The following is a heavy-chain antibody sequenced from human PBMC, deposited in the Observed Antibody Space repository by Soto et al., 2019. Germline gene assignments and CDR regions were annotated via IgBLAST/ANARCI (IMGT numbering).Heavy chain of an antibody. J-gene: IGHJ4*02. CDR3: ARRLDPLQYSDY. CDR1: GFTFDDYG. V-gene: IGHV3-48*02. Sequence: VQLVESGGGLVQPGGSLRLSCAASGFTFDDYGMNWVRQAPGKRLEWVSFISFSGNTIYYADSVRGRFTISRDNAKSTLFLQMNSPRDDDTATYYCARRLDPLQYSDYWGRGTLVTVSS. D-gene: IGHD5-18*01. CDR2: ISFSGNTI.